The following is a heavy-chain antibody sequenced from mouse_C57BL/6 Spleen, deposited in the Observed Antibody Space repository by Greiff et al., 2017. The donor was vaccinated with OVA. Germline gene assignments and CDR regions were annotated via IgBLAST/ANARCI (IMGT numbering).Heavy chain of an antibody. D-gene: IGHD1-1*01. CDR3: AKESTVVADWYFDV. V-gene: IGHV1-26*01. CDR2: INPNNGGT. Sequence: EVQLQQSGPELVKPGASVKISCKASGYTFTDYYMNWVKQSHGKSLEWIGDINPNNGGTSYNQKFKGKATLTVDKSSSTAYMELRSLTSEDSAVYYGAKESTVVADWYFDVWGTGTTVTVSS. J-gene: IGHJ1*03. CDR1: GYTFTDYY.